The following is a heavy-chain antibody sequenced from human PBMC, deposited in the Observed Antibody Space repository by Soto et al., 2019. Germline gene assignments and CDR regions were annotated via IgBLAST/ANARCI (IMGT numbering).Heavy chain of an antibody. CDR1: GFTFSSYW. Sequence: GGSLRLSCAASGFTFSSYWMHWVRQAPGKGLVWVSRINSDGSSTSYADSVKGRFTISRDNAKNTLYLQMNSLRAEDTAVYYCARGSSSSRGHWFDPWGQGTLVTVSS. CDR2: INSDGSST. D-gene: IGHD6-6*01. CDR3: ARGSSSSRGHWFDP. J-gene: IGHJ5*02. V-gene: IGHV3-74*01.